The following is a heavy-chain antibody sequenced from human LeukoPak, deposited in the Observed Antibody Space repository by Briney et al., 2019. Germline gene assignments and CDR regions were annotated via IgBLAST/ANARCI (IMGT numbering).Heavy chain of an antibody. Sequence: GGSLRLSCAASGFTFSSYAMHWVRQAPGKVLEYVSAISSNGGNTYYANSVKGRFTISRDNSKNKLYLQMGSLRAEDTALYYCAKGSRGWYQIGDFDYWGRGTLVTVSS. V-gene: IGHV3-64*01. CDR2: ISSNGGNT. D-gene: IGHD6-19*01. CDR1: GFTFSSYA. J-gene: IGHJ4*02. CDR3: AKGSRGWYQIGDFDY.